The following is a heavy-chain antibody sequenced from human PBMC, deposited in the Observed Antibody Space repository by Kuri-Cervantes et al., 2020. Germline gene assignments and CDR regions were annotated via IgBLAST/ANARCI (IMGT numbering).Heavy chain of an antibody. J-gene: IGHJ3*02. D-gene: IGHD6-19*01. CDR3: ARGIAVATDAFDI. Sequence: GGSLSLSFTASGFFFDDYAIHWVRQAPGKGLEWVSGISWNSGNIAYAASVKGRFTISRENAKNSLYLQMNSLRAGDTAVYYCARGIAVATDAFDIWGQGTMVTVSS. CDR2: ISWNSGNI. CDR1: GFFFDDYA. V-gene: IGHV3-9*01.